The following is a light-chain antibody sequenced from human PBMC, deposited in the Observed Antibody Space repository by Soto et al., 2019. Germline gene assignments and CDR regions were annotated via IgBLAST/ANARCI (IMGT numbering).Light chain of an antibody. CDR1: QSISSSY. Sequence: EMVMTQSPATLSVSPGERATLSCRASQSISSSYLAWYQQKPGQAPRLLIFAASSRATGIPDRFSGSGSGRDFTLTISRLEPEDSAVYYCQQYGSSPPWTFGQGTKVDIK. CDR3: QQYGSSPPWT. J-gene: IGKJ1*01. CDR2: AAS. V-gene: IGKV3-20*01.